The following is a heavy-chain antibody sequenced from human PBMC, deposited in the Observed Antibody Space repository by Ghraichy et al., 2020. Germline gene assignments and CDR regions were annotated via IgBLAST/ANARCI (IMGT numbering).Heavy chain of an antibody. D-gene: IGHD2-2*01. Sequence: GESLNISCAASGFTFSSYAMSWVRQAPGKGLEWVSAISGSGGSTYYADSVKGRFTISRDNSKNTLYLQMNSLRAEDTAVYYCAKFCSSRVVVVEDDNWFDPWGQGTLVTVSS. V-gene: IGHV3-23*01. J-gene: IGHJ5*02. CDR3: AKFCSSRVVVVEDDNWFDP. CDR2: ISGSGGST. CDR1: GFTFSSYA.